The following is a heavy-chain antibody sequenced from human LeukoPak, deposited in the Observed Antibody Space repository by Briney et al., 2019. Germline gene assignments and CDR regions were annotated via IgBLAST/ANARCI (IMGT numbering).Heavy chain of an antibody. J-gene: IGHJ5*02. CDR1: GGSFSGYY. CDR2: INHSGST. V-gene: IGHV4-34*01. D-gene: IGHD6-13*01. CDR3: ARAGRRSSSWYH. Sequence: PSEALSLTCAVYGGSFSGYYWSWIRQPPGKGLEWIGEINHSGSTNYNPSLKSRVAISVDTSKNQFSLKLSSVTAADTAVYYCARAGRRSSSWYHWGQGTLVTVSS.